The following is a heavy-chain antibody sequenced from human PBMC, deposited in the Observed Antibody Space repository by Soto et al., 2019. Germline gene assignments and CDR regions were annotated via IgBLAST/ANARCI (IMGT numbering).Heavy chain of an antibody. CDR2: MNPNSGNT. J-gene: IGHJ6*02. D-gene: IGHD4-17*01. CDR1: GYTFTSYD. CDR3: ARAGGDYYYYGMDV. V-gene: IGHV1-8*01. Sequence: ASVKVSCKASGYTFTSYDINWVRQATGQGLEWMGWMNPNSGNTGYAQKFQGRVTMTRNTSISTAYMELSSLRSEDTAVYYCARAGGDYYYYGMDVWGQGTTVTVSS.